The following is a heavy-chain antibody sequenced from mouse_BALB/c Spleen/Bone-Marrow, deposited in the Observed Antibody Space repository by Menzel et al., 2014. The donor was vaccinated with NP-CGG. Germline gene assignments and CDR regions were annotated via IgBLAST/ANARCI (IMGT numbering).Heavy chain of an antibody. CDR3: ARGLGEIWGY. CDR1: GYSFTNYW. CDR2: IHPSDSES. D-gene: IGHD4-1*01. Sequence: VQLQQSGAELVRPGTSVQLSCKASGYSFTNYWTNWVKQRPGQGLEWIGMIHPSDSESRLNQKFKDKATLTVDKSSTTAYMQLSGPTSEDSAVYYCARGLGEIWGYWGQGTTLTVSS. V-gene: IGHV1-61*01. J-gene: IGHJ2*01.